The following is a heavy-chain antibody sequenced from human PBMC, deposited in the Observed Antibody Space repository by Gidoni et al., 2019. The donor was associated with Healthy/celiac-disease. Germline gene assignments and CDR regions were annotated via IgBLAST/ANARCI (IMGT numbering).Heavy chain of an antibody. J-gene: IGHJ6*02. CDR2: IYHSGST. CDR1: GYSISSGYY. Sequence: QVQLQESGPGLVKPSETLSLTCTVSGYSISSGYYWGWIRQPPGKGLEWIGSIYHSGSTYYNPSLKSRVTISVDTSKNQFSLKLSSVTAADTAVYYCARSRRGMVTSSPIIPYYYYGMDVWGQGTTVTVSS. D-gene: IGHD2-21*02. CDR3: ARSRRGMVTSSPIIPYYYYGMDV. V-gene: IGHV4-38-2*02.